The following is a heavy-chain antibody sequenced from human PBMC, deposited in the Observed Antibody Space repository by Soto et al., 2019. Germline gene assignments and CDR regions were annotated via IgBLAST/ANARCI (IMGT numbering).Heavy chain of an antibody. Sequence: QMEQSGAEVRKPGSWVKVSCKPSGGSLTSYPMAWVRQAPGQGFEWMGGIIPIHGTTEYAQKFQGRVTITADESTNRATLELTGLTSEDTAVYYCARGWGLVSWGQGTLVTVSS. CDR2: IIPIHGTT. CDR1: GGSLTSYP. V-gene: IGHV1-69*01. CDR3: ARGWGLVS. J-gene: IGHJ4*02. D-gene: IGHD7-27*01.